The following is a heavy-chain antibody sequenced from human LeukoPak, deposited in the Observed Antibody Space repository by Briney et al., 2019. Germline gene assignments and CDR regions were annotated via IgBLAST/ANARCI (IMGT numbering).Heavy chain of an antibody. J-gene: IGHJ3*02. CDR2: IYYSGST. V-gene: IGHV4-34*01. CDR3: ARGGSGPDAFDI. Sequence: SETLSLTCAVYGGSFSGYYWSWIRQPPGKGLEWIGSIYYSGSTYYNPSLKSRVTISVDTSKNQFSLKLSSVTAADTAVYYCARGGSGPDAFDIWGQGTMVTVSS. CDR1: GGSFSGYY. D-gene: IGHD1-26*01.